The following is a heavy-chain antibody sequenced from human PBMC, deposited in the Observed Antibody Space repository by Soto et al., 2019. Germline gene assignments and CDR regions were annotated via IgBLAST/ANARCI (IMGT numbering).Heavy chain of an antibody. CDR1: GFAFSSYN. CDR3: VRDQQWARADY. CDR2: ISSDSSST. Sequence: GGSLRLSCAASGFAFSSYNMNWVRQAPGKGLEWISFISSDSSSTHYADSVKGRFTISRDNAKNSLSLQMNSLRADDTAVYYCVRDQQWARADYWGQGTLVTVSS. V-gene: IGHV3-48*01. D-gene: IGHD1-26*01. J-gene: IGHJ4*02.